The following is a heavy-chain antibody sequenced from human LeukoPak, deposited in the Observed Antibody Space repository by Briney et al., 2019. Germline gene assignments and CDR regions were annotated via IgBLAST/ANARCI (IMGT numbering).Heavy chain of an antibody. CDR1: GYTFSSYG. CDR3: ARDWSTMIPSGGGY. D-gene: IGHD3-16*01. Sequence: GASVKVSCKASGYTFSSYGINRVRQAPGQGLEWMGWISTYNGNTNYAEKVQGRLTMTTDTSTTTAYMELRSLRSDATAVYYCARDWSTMIPSGGGYWGQGTLVTVSS. J-gene: IGHJ4*02. CDR2: ISTYNGNT. V-gene: IGHV1-18*01.